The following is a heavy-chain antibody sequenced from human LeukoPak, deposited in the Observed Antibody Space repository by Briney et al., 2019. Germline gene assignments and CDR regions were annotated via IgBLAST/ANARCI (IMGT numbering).Heavy chain of an antibody. CDR3: ARDSSTNVLGGAFDI. D-gene: IGHD2-8*01. CDR2: ISSSGSTI. V-gene: IGHV3-48*03. Sequence: PGGSLRLSCAASGFTFSSYEMNWVRQAPGKGLEWVSYISSSGSTIYYADSVKGRSTISRDNAKNSLYLQMNSLRAEDTAVYYCARDSSTNVLGGAFDIWGQGTMVTVSS. CDR1: GFTFSSYE. J-gene: IGHJ3*02.